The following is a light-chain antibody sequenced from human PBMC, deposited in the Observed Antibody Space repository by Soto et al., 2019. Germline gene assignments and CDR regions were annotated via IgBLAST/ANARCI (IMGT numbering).Light chain of an antibody. Sequence: QSALTQSASVSGSPGQSITISCTGTGSDVGGYKYVSWYQQLPGKAPKLMIYDVSYRPSGVSDRFSGSKSGNTASLIISGLQAEDEADYYCSSYASSSPFVFGTGTKLTVL. CDR1: GSDVGGYKY. CDR2: DVS. J-gene: IGLJ1*01. CDR3: SSYASSSPFV. V-gene: IGLV2-14*01.